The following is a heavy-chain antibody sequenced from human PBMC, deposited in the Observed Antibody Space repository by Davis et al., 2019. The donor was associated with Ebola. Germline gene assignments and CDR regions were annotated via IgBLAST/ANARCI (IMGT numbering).Heavy chain of an antibody. D-gene: IGHD1-26*01. J-gene: IGHJ4*02. CDR3: AREKKTVSGTYRTFDY. CDR1: GFTFNNYG. V-gene: IGHV3-33*01. Sequence: GESLKISCAASGFTFNNYGMHWVRQAPGKGLEWVAVIWYDGSSKYYADSVKGRFTISRDNAKNSLYLQMNSLRAEDTAVYYCAREKKTVSGTYRTFDYWGQGTLVTVSS. CDR2: IWYDGSSK.